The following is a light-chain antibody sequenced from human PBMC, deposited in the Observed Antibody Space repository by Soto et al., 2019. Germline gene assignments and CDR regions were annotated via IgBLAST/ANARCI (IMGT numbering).Light chain of an antibody. Sequence: QSALTQPASVSGSPGQSITISCTGTSSDVGGFNYVSWYQQYPGEAPKLMIYSVSNRPSGVSNRFSGSKSGNTASLTISGLQAEDEADYYCSSYTSSTTRVFGGGTKLTVL. J-gene: IGLJ3*02. CDR3: SSYTSSTTRV. CDR2: SVS. CDR1: SSDVGGFNY. V-gene: IGLV2-14*01.